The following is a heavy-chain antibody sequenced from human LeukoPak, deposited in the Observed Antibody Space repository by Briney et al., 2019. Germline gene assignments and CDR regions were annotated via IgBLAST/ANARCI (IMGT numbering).Heavy chain of an antibody. CDR2: ISYDGSNK. CDR3: AKGPVAVAGYYFDH. Sequence: GGSLRLSCAASGFTFSSYAMHWVRQAPGKGLEWVAVISYDGSNKYYADSVKGRFTISRDNSKNTLYLQMNSLRAEDTAVYYCAKGPVAVAGYYFDHWGQGTLVTVSS. D-gene: IGHD6-19*01. CDR1: GFTFSSYA. J-gene: IGHJ4*02. V-gene: IGHV3-30*04.